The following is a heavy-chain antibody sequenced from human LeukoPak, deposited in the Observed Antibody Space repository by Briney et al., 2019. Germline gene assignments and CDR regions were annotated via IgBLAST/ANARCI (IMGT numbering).Heavy chain of an antibody. V-gene: IGHV4-38-2*02. CDR2: IYHSGST. D-gene: IGHD3-22*01. J-gene: IGHJ4*02. Sequence: SETLSLTCAVYGGSFSGYYWGWIRQPPGKGLEWIGSIYHSGSTYYNPSLKSRVTISVDTSKNQFSLKLSSVTAADTAVYYCAKDLEYYYDSSGYYPLDYWGQGTLVTVSS. CDR3: AKDLEYYYDSSGYYPLDY. CDR1: GGSFSGYY.